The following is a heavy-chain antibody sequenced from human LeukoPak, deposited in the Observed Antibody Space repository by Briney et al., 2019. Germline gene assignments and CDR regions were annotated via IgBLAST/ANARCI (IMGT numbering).Heavy chain of an antibody. V-gene: IGHV1-69*04. J-gene: IGHJ4*02. CDR1: GGTFSSYA. CDR2: IIPILGIA. CDR3: AKDGDTMVRGVIDY. Sequence: SVKVSCKASGGTFSSYAISWVRQAPGQGLEWMGRIIPILGIANYAQKFQGRVTITADKSTSTAYMELSSLRSEDTAVYYCAKDGDTMVRGVIDYWGQGTLVTVSS. D-gene: IGHD3-10*01.